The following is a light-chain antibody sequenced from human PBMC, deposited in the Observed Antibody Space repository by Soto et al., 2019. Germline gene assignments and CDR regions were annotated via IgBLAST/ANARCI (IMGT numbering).Light chain of an antibody. J-gene: IGLJ2*01. Sequence: QSVLTQPPSVSAAPGQKVTISCSGSSFNIGNNHVCWYHQVPGTAPKLLIYDSNKRPSGIPDRFSGSKSGTSATLGITGLQTGDEADYYCATWDNSLSAVVFGGGTKLTVL. CDR3: ATWDNSLSAVV. V-gene: IGLV1-51*01. CDR1: SFNIGNNH. CDR2: DSN.